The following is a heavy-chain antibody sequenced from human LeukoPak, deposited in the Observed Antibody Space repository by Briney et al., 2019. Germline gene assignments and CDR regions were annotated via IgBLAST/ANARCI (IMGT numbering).Heavy chain of an antibody. J-gene: IGHJ4*02. CDR1: GYTFTSYY. CDR3: ARAVIPVAVKPAFDY. V-gene: IGHV1-18*04. CDR2: ISPFNGNT. Sequence: ASVKVSCKASGYTFTSYYMHWVRQAPGQGLEWMGWISPFNGNTNYAQMFQGRVTMTADTSTNTAHMELRSLRSDDTAVYYCARAVIPVAVKPAFDYWGQGTLVTVSS. D-gene: IGHD2-2*01.